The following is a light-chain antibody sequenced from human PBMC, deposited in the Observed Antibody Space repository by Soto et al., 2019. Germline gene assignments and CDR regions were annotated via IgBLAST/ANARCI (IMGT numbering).Light chain of an antibody. Sequence: EIVLTQSPGTLSLSPGERATLSCRASQSVSSSYLAWYQQKPGQAPRLLIYGASSRATGIPDRVSGSGSGTDFTLTVSSLEPEDFVVYYCQQYGSSPWTFGQGTQVQIK. CDR3: QQYGSSPWT. CDR1: QSVSSSY. V-gene: IGKV3-20*01. CDR2: GAS. J-gene: IGKJ1*01.